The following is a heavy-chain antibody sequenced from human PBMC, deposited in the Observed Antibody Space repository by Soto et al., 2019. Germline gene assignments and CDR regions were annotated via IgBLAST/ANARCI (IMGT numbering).Heavy chain of an antibody. Sequence: PSETLSLTCTVSGGSISSGGYYWSWIRQHPGKGLEWIGYIYYSGSTYYNPSLKSRVTISVDTSKNQFSLKLSSVTAANTAVSYCARESYRIYVYYYYGMGVWGQGTTVTVSS. CDR1: GGSISSGGYY. CDR2: IYYSGST. D-gene: IGHD3-16*01. CDR3: ARESYRIYVYYYYGMGV. J-gene: IGHJ6*02. V-gene: IGHV4-31*03.